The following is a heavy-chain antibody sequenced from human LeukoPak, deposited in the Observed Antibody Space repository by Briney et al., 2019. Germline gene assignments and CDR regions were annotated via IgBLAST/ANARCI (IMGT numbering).Heavy chain of an antibody. CDR1: GDSISSGGYY. CDR3: ARGLYGMFDY. Sequence: SETLSLTCTVSGDSISSGGYYWSWIRQHPGKGLEWIGYIYSSGSTYYSPSLKSRLTLSVDTSENQFSLRLRSVTAADTAVYYCARGLYGMFDYWGQGTLVTVSS. CDR2: IYSSGST. D-gene: IGHD2-8*01. V-gene: IGHV4-31*03. J-gene: IGHJ4*02.